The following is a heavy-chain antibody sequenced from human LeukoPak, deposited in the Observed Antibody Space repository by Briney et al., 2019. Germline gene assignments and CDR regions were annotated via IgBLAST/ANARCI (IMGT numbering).Heavy chain of an antibody. CDR1: GDSIISNIYW. J-gene: IGHJ3*01. D-gene: IGHD3/OR15-3a*01. CDR3: ARRRHNFDFYDV. V-gene: IGHV4-39*01. CDR2: TFYTGRT. Sequence: SETLSLTCTVSGDSIISNIYWWDWVRLPPGTGLEWIGATFYTGRTFYSPSLKSRVTISVDTSKNQFSLDLSSATAADTAVYYCARRRHNFDFYDVWGQGTRVTVSS.